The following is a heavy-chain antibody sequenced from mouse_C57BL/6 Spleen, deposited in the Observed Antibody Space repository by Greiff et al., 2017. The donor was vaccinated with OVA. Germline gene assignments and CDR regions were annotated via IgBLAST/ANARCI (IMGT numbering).Heavy chain of an antibody. CDR1: GYSFTGYY. J-gene: IGHJ2*01. D-gene: IGHD1-1*01. CDR2: INPSTGGT. Sequence: EVQLQQSGPELVKPGASVKISCKASGYSFTGYYMNWVKQSPEKSLEWIGEINPSTGGTTYNQKFKAKATLTVDKSSSTAYMQLKSLTSEDSAVYYCARSDITTVVGDYWGRGTTLTVSS. V-gene: IGHV1-42*01. CDR3: ARSDITTVVGDY.